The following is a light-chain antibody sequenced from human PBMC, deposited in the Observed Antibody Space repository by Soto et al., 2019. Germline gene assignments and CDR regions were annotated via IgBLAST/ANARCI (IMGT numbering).Light chain of an antibody. V-gene: IGKV3-20*01. Sequence: EIVLTQSPGTLSLSPGERATLSCRASQSVSSSFLAWYQQQPGQAPRLLIYGASSRATGIPDRFSGSGSGTDFTLTSSRREPEDFALYYCQQYDSSPLTFGGGTKVETK. CDR2: GAS. J-gene: IGKJ4*01. CDR1: QSVSSSF. CDR3: QQYDSSPLT.